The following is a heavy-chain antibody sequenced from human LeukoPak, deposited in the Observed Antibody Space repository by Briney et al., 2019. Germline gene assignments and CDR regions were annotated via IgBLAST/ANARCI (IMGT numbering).Heavy chain of an antibody. CDR2: INPSGGST. D-gene: IGHD3-10*01. Sequence: ASVKVSCKASGYTFTSYYMHWVRQAPGQGLEWMGIINPSGGSTSYAQKFQGRVTITTDESTSTAYMELSSLRSEDTAVYYCAKDDRFRGVPYYFDYWGQGTLVTVSS. CDR1: GYTFTSYY. CDR3: AKDDRFRGVPYYFDY. V-gene: IGHV1-46*01. J-gene: IGHJ4*02.